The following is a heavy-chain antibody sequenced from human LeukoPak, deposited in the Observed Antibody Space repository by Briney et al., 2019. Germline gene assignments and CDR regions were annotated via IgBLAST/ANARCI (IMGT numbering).Heavy chain of an antibody. D-gene: IGHD6-13*01. CDR2: IKEDGTGK. Sequence: GGSLRLSCAAPGFTFSTYWMSWVRQAPGKGLEWLANIKEDGTGKNHVDSVKGRFTISRDNAKNSLYLQMNGLRAEDTAVYYCAREIPQQLVAMDVWGQGTTVTVSS. CDR3: AREIPQQLVAMDV. J-gene: IGHJ6*02. CDR1: GFTFSTYW. V-gene: IGHV3-7*04.